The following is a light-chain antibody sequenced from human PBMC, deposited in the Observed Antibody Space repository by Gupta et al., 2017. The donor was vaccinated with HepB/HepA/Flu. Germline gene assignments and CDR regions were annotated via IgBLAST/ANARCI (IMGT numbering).Light chain of an antibody. CDR1: QAIDNY. CDR3: QQSSNIPLT. V-gene: IGKV1-39*01. J-gene: IGKJ4*01. CDR2: SSS. Sequence: DTQMTQSPSSLSASVGDRVTITCRASQAIDNYLNWYQHTPGKVPKLLIYSSSSLQAGVPSRFSGSGSGTDFTLTISSLQPEDFATYYCQQSSNIPLTFGGGTKVELK.